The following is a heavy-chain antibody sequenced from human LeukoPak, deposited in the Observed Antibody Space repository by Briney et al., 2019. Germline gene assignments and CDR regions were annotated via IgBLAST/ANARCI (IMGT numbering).Heavy chain of an antibody. J-gene: IGHJ4*02. V-gene: IGHV4-38-2*02. CDR2: IYHSGST. Sequence: SETLSLTCTVYGYSISSGYYWGWIRQPPGKGLEWIGSIYHSGSTYYNPSLKSRVTISVDTSKNQFTLKLSSVTAADTAVYYCARVGATRENFDYWGQGTLVTASS. CDR3: ARVGATRENFDY. D-gene: IGHD1-26*01. CDR1: GYSISSGYY.